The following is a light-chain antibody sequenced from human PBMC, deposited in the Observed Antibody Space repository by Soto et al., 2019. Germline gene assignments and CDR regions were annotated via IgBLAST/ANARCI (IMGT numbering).Light chain of an antibody. J-gene: IGLJ1*01. V-gene: IGLV2-23*01. Sequence: QSVLTQPASVSGSPGQSITISCTGTSSDVGSYNLVSWYQQHPGKAPKLMIYEGSKRPSGVSNRFSGSKSGNTASLTISVLQAEDEADYYCCSYAGSSTLLYVFGTGTKLTVL. CDR2: EGS. CDR1: SSDVGSYNL. CDR3: CSYAGSSTLLYV.